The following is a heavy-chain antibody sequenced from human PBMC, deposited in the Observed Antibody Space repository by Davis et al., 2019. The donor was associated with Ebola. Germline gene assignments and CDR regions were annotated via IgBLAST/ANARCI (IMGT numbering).Heavy chain of an antibody. J-gene: IGHJ4*02. V-gene: IGHV3-30*18. CDR2: ISYDGSNK. Sequence: GGSLRLSCAASGFTFSSYGMHWVRQAPGKGLEWVAVISYDGSNKYYADSVKGRFTISRDNSKNTLYLQMNSLRAEDTAVYYCAKDPAAAAPSPDYWGQGTLVTVSS. CDR3: AKDPAAAAPSPDY. CDR1: GFTFSSYG. D-gene: IGHD6-13*01.